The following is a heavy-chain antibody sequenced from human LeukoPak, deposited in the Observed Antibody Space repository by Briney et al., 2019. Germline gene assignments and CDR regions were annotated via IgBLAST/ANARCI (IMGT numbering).Heavy chain of an antibody. CDR2: IYYSGST. Sequence: PSETLSLTCTVSGGSISSSSYYWGWIRQPPGKGLEWIGSIYYSGSTYYNPSLKSRVTISVDTSKNQFSLKLSSVTAADTAVYYCASVTYYDFWSGSSAFDIWGQGTMVTVSS. CDR3: ASVTYYDFWSGSSAFDI. D-gene: IGHD3-3*01. CDR1: GGSISSSSYY. V-gene: IGHV4-39*01. J-gene: IGHJ3*02.